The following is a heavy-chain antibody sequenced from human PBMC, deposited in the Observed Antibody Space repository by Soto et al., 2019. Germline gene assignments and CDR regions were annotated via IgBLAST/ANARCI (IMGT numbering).Heavy chain of an antibody. D-gene: IGHD3-22*01. V-gene: IGHV1-69*05. CDR1: GSTFSSYA. CDR3: ARSPGYYYDTSGYSDY. CDR2: IIPIFGTA. Sequence: GASVKVSCKASGSTFSSYAISWVRQAPGQGLEWMGGIIPIFGTANYAQKFQGRFTISRDNSKNTLYLQMGSLRAEDMAVYYCARSPGYYYDTSGYSDYWGQGTLVTVSS. J-gene: IGHJ4*02.